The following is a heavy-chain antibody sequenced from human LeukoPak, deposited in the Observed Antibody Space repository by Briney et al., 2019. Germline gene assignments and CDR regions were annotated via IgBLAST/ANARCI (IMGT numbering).Heavy chain of an antibody. Sequence: SETLSLTCTVSGGSISSYYWSWVRQPPGKGLEWIGYIYYSGSTNYNPSLKSRVTISVDTSKNQFSLKLSSVTAADTAVYYCAAQGVAAAEAEYFQHWGQGTLVTVSS. V-gene: IGHV4-59*08. J-gene: IGHJ1*01. CDR3: AAQGVAAAEAEYFQH. CDR2: IYYSGST. CDR1: GGSISSYY. D-gene: IGHD3-10*01.